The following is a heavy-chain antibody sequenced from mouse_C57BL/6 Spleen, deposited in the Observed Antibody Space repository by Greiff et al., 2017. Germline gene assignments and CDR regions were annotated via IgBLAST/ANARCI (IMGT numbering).Heavy chain of an antibody. J-gene: IGHJ4*01. CDR1: GFTFSDYG. Sequence: EVMLVESGGGLVKPGGSLKLSCAASGFTFSDYGMNWVRQAPEKGLEWVAYISSGSSTIYYADTVKGRFTISRDNAKNTLFLKLTSLRSEDTAMYYCARGSRYYYAMGDWGQGTSVTVSS. V-gene: IGHV5-17*01. CDR2: ISSGSSTI. D-gene: IGHD1-1*01. CDR3: ARGSRYYYAMGD.